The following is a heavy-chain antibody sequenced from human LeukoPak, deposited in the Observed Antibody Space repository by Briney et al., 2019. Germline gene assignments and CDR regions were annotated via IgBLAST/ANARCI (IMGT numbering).Heavy chain of an antibody. Sequence: GGSLRLSCASSGFTFSSYAMSWVRQAPGKGLEWVSYISSSSSTIYYADSVKGRFTISRDNAKNSLYLQMNSLRAEDTAVYYCARDRPFSRWFGELLPTTGDYFDYWGQGTLVTVSS. J-gene: IGHJ4*02. CDR1: GFTFSSYA. CDR3: ARDRPFSRWFGELLPTTGDYFDY. D-gene: IGHD3-10*01. CDR2: ISSSSSTI. V-gene: IGHV3-48*01.